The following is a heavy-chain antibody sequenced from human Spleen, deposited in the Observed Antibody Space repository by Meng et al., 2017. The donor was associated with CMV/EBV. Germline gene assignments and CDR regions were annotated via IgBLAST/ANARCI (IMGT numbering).Heavy chain of an antibody. J-gene: IGHJ5*02. CDR3: ARGRTHSTGTSFDP. CDR1: GYTFTDYY. Sequence: SVKVSCKASGYTFTDYYLHWVRQAPGQGLEWMGGIIPIFGTANYAQKFQGRVTITTDESTSTAYMELSSLRFEDTAVYFCARGRTHSTGTSFDPWGQGTLVTVSS. V-gene: IGHV1-69*05. CDR2: IIPIFGTA. D-gene: IGHD1-7*01.